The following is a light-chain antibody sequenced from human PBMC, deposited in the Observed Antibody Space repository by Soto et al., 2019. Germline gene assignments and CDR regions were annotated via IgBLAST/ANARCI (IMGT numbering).Light chain of an antibody. J-gene: IGKJ1*01. CDR2: SSS. Sequence: DIQMTQSPSSLSASVEDRVIITCRASQSISYYLNWYQQKPGKAPKLLIYSSSTLQSGVPSRFSGSGSGTDFTLTISNLQPEDFAAYSCQQSYSTPQTFGQGTKVDI. CDR1: QSISYY. V-gene: IGKV1-39*01. CDR3: QQSYSTPQT.